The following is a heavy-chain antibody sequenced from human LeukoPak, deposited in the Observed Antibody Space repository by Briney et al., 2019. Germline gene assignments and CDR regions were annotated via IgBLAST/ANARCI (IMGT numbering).Heavy chain of an antibody. CDR2: IYSGGST. V-gene: IGHV3-53*01. D-gene: IGHD2-21*02. Sequence: GSLRLSCAASGFTVSSNSMSWVRQAPGKGLEWVSVIYSGGSTYYADSVKGRFTISRDNSKNTLHLQMNSLRAEDTAVYYCARFVVTYYFDYWGQGTLVTVSS. CDR1: GFTVSSNS. J-gene: IGHJ4*02. CDR3: ARFVVTYYFDY.